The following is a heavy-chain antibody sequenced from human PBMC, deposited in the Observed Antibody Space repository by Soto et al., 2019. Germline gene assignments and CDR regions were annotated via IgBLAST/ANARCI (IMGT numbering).Heavy chain of an antibody. J-gene: IGHJ3*02. V-gene: IGHV3-33*08. D-gene: IGHD2-15*01. CDR2: IWYDGSNK. CDR1: GFTFSSYA. Sequence: GGSLRLSCAASGFTFSSYAMHWVRQDPGKGLEWVAVIWYDGSNKYYADSVKGRFTISRDNSKNTLYLQMNTLRAEDTAVYYCARVSGSSVDAFDIWGQGTMVTVSS. CDR3: ARVSGSSVDAFDI.